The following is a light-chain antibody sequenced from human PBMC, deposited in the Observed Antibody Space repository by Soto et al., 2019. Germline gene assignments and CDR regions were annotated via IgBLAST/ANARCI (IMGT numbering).Light chain of an antibody. V-gene: IGKV3-15*01. J-gene: IGKJ3*01. Sequence: EIVLTQSPGTLSLSPGERATLSCRASQSVSNNLAWYQQKPGQAPRLLIYGASTRAAGVPARFSGSGSGTEFTLTISSLHSDDFAVYYCQQHNNWPLTFGPGTKVDIK. CDR1: QSVSNN. CDR3: QQHNNWPLT. CDR2: GAS.